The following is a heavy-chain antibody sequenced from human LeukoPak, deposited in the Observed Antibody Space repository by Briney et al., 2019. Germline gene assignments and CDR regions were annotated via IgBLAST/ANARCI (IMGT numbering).Heavy chain of an antibody. V-gene: IGHV1-2*02. CDR1: GYTFTGYY. Sequence: ASVKVSCKASGYTFTGYYMHWVRQAPGQGLEWMGWINPNSGGTNYAQKFQGRVTITRDTSISTAYMELSRLRSDDTAVYYCARDISIVVVPAAISEGWFDPWGQGTLVTVSS. CDR3: ARDISIVVVPAAISEGWFDP. D-gene: IGHD2-2*02. J-gene: IGHJ5*02. CDR2: INPNSGGT.